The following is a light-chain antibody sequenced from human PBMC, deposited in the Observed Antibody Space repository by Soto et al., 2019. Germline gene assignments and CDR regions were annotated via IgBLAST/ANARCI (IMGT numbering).Light chain of an antibody. V-gene: IGLV2-23*03. CDR1: SSDVGSYNL. J-gene: IGLJ2*01. Sequence: QSALTQPASVSGSPGQSITISCTGTSSDVGSYNLVSWYQHHPGKVPKLLIFEGSKRPSGVSYRFSGSKSGNTASLTISGLQAEDEADYHCCSYGGFSTFVLFGGGTKLTVL. CDR2: EGS. CDR3: CSYGGFSTFVL.